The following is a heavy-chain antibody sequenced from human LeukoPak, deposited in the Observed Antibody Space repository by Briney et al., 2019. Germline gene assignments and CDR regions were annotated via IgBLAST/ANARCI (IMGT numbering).Heavy chain of an antibody. V-gene: IGHV3-30*17. Sequence: PGGSLRLSCAASGFTFSNYAMHWVRQAPGKGLEWVAVISFDATKEYSGKSVKGRFTISRDNSKSTLLLQMHSLRVEDTALYFCARFKVGSNATQKNAFDVWGRGTVVTVSS. CDR2: ISFDATKE. J-gene: IGHJ3*01. D-gene: IGHD1-26*01. CDR1: GFTFSNYA. CDR3: ARFKVGSNATQKNAFDV.